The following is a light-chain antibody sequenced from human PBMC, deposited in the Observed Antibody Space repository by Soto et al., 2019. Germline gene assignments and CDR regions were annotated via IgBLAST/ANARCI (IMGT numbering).Light chain of an antibody. Sequence: QSVLTQPASVSGSPGQSITISCTGTSSDVGGYNYVSWYQQHPGKAPKLMIYEVINRPSGISSRFSGSKSGNTASLTIYGLQAEDEADYYCSSYTTSSTYVFGTGTKVTVL. V-gene: IGLV2-14*03. CDR1: SSDVGGYNY. CDR3: SSYTTSSTYV. J-gene: IGLJ1*01. CDR2: EVI.